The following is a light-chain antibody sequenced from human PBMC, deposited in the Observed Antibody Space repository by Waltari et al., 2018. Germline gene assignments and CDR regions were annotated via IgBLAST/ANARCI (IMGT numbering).Light chain of an antibody. CDR3: AAWDDSLSGWV. CDR1: SSNIGSNY. J-gene: IGLJ3*02. Sequence: QSVLTQPPSASGTPGQRVTISCSGSSSNIGSNYVYWYQQLPGTAPKLLIYRNNQRPSGVPDRLSGSKYGTAASLAISGLRSEDEADYYWAAWDDSLSGWVFGGGTKLTVL. V-gene: IGLV1-47*01. CDR2: RNN.